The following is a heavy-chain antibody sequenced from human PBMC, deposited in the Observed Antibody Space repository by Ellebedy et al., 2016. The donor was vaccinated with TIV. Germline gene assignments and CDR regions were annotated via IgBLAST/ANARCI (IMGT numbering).Heavy chain of an antibody. CDR1: GYTFTSYA. D-gene: IGHD4-17*01. V-gene: IGHV1-3*01. CDR2: INAGNGNT. CDR3: ARDTVTTSVIDY. J-gene: IGHJ4*02. Sequence: ASVKVSCKASGYTFTSYAMHWVRQAPGQRLEWMGWINAGNGNTKYSQKFQGRVTITRATSASTAYMELSSLRSEDTAVYYCARDTVTTSVIDYWGQGTLVTVSS.